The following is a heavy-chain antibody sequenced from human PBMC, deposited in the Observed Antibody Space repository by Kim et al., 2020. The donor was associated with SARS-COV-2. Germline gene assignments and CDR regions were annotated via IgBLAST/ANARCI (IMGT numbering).Heavy chain of an antibody. CDR1: GFTFSSYG. D-gene: IGHD5-12*01. V-gene: IGHV3-30*18. J-gene: IGHJ4*02. CDR3: AKAGVVAIPRGYFDY. Sequence: GGSLRLSCAASGFTFSSYGMHWVRQAPGKGLEWVAVISYDGSNKYYADSVKGRFTISRDNSKNTLYLQMNSLRAEDTAVYYCAKAGVVAIPRGYFDYWGQGTLVTVSS. CDR2: ISYDGSNK.